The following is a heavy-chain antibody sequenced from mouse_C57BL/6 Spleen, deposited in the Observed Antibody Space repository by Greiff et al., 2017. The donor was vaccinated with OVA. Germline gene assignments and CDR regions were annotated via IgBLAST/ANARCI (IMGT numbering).Heavy chain of an antibody. Sequence: VQLVESGAELARPGASVKLSCKASGYTFTSYGISWVKQRTGQGLEWIGEIYPRSGNTYYNEKFKGKATLTADKSSSTAYMELRSLTSEDSAVYFCARDYGNSYWYFDVWGTGTTVTVSS. V-gene: IGHV1-81*01. J-gene: IGHJ1*03. CDR3: ARDYGNSYWYFDV. D-gene: IGHD2-1*01. CDR2: IYPRSGNT. CDR1: GYTFTSYG.